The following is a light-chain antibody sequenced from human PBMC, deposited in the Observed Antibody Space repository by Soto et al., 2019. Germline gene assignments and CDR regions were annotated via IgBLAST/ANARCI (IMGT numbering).Light chain of an antibody. J-gene: IGKJ4*01. Sequence: DIVMTQSPDSLAVSLGERATINCKSSQSVFYTSNSRNYLAWYQQRPGQAPKLLISWASTREFGVPDRFSGSGSVTDFTLTISGLQAEDVAVYYCQHYYSIPLTFCGGTKVEIK. V-gene: IGKV4-1*01. CDR2: WAS. CDR1: QSVFYTSNSRNY. CDR3: QHYYSIPLT.